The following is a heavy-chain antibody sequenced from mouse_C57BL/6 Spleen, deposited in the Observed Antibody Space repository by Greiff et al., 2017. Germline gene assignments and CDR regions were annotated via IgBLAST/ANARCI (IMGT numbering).Heavy chain of an antibody. CDR2: IDPSDSYT. CDR3: ARGGTTVGYYAMDY. V-gene: IGHV1-69*01. CDR1: GYTFTSYW. D-gene: IGHD1-1*01. Sequence: QVQLQQPGAELVMPGASVKLSCKASGYTFTSYWMHWVKQRPGQGLEWIGEIDPSDSYTNYTQKFKGKSTLTVDKSSSTAYMQLSSLTSEDSAVYYCARGGTTVGYYAMDYWGQGTSVTVSS. J-gene: IGHJ4*01.